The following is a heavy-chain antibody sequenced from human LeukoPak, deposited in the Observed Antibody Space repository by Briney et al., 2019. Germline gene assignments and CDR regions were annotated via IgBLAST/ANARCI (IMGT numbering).Heavy chain of an antibody. CDR3: SRVWRYFDY. CDR2: ISSSGSTR. D-gene: IGHD3-10*01. Sequence: PGGSLRLSCAASGFTFSSYEMNWVRQAPGKGLEWVSYISSSGSTRYYVDSVKGRFTISRDTAKNSLYLQMNSLRAEDTAVYYCSRVWRYFDYWGQGTLVTVSS. CDR1: GFTFSSYE. V-gene: IGHV3-48*03. J-gene: IGHJ4*02.